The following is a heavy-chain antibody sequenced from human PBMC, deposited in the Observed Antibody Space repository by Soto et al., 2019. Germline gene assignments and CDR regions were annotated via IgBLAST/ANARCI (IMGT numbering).Heavy chain of an antibody. V-gene: IGHV1-18*01. CDR1: GYTFTDYG. CDR3: ARISQSDFWSGYYYFFDY. D-gene: IGHD3-3*01. CDR2: ITAFNGNT. J-gene: IGHJ4*02. Sequence: QVHLVQSGAEVEKPGASVKVSCKASGYTFTDYGISWVRQAPGQGLQWMGWITAFNGNTKYAQQFQGRVTMTTDTSTXTAXXXXXXXXXXXTAVYYCARISQSDFWSGYYYFFDYWGQGTLVTVSS.